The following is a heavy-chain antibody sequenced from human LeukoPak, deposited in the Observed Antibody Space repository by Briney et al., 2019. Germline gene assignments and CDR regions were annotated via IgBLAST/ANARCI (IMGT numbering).Heavy chain of an antibody. V-gene: IGHV3-21*01. CDR2: ISSSDTYI. J-gene: IGHJ6*02. Sequence: GGSLRLSCAASGFTFSSYSMNWVRQAPGKGLEWVSSISSSDTYIYHADSVKGRFTIPRDNAKNSLYLQMNSLRVEDTAVYYCARETIGSFSNYYGMDVWGQGTTVTFSS. CDR1: GFTFSSYS. CDR3: ARETIGSFSNYYGMDV. D-gene: IGHD4/OR15-4a*01.